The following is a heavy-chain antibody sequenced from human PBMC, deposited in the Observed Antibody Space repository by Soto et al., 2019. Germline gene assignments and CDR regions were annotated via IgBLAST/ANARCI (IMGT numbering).Heavy chain of an antibody. D-gene: IGHD3-16*02. CDR1: GGSISSYY. CDR3: ARLSRMITFGGVIELFDP. J-gene: IGHJ5*02. V-gene: IGHV4-59*08. CDR2: IYYSGST. Sequence: SETLSLTCTVSGGSISSYYWSWIRQPPGKGLEWIGYIYYSGSTNYNPSLKSRVTISVDTSKNQFSLKLSSVTAADTAVYYCARLSRMITFGGVIELFDPWGQGTLVTVSS.